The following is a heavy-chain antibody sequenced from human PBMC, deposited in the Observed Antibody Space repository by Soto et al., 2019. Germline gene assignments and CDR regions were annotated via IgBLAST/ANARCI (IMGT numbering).Heavy chain of an antibody. Sequence: AGGSLRLSCAASGFTFDDYSMNWVRQAPGKGLEWVSYISYGVSIIYYADSVKGRFTISRDDAKNSLYLQMNSLRDEDTAVYYCARDQGSGWENDYWGQGTMVTVSS. J-gene: IGHJ4*02. CDR1: GFTFDDYS. V-gene: IGHV3-48*02. D-gene: IGHD6-19*01. CDR3: ARDQGSGWENDY. CDR2: ISYGVSII.